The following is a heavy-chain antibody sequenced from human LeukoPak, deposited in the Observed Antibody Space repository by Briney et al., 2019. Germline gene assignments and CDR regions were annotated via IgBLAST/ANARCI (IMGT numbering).Heavy chain of an antibody. D-gene: IGHD6-19*01. CDR1: GYPFTGYY. J-gene: IGHJ4*02. CDR2: MNPNSGNT. CDR3: AIIPIAVAGNSPLGY. Sequence: ASVKVSCKASGYPFTGYYMHWVRQATGQGLEWMGWMNPNSGNTGYAQKFQGRVTITRNTSISTAYMELSSLRSEDTAVYYCAIIPIAVAGNSPLGYWGQGTLVTVSS. V-gene: IGHV1-8*03.